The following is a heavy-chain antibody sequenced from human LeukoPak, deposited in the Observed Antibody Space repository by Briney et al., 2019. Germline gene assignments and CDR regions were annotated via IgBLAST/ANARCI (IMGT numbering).Heavy chain of an antibody. V-gene: IGHV3-33*01. CDR2: IWYDGSNK. Sequence: PGRSLRLSCAASGFTFSSYGMHWVRQAPGKGLEWVAVIWYDGSNKYYADSVKGRFTISRDNSKNTLYLQMNSLRAEDTAVYYCARDSGTSSGYLDPWGQGTLVTVSS. CDR1: GFTFSSYG. D-gene: IGHD3-22*01. J-gene: IGHJ5*02. CDR3: ARDSGTSSGYLDP.